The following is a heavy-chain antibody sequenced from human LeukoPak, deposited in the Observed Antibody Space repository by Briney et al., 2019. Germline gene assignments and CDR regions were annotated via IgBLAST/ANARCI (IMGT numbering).Heavy chain of an antibody. Sequence: GGSLRLSCATSGFTFSSYEMNWVRQAPGKGLEWVSYISTSGSTKYYAESVKGRFTISRDNAKNSLYLQMNSLSAEDTAVYYCAREAGDRSSSWGQGTLIIVSS. CDR1: GFTFSSYE. CDR2: ISTSGSTK. J-gene: IGHJ5*02. CDR3: AREAGDRSSS. V-gene: IGHV3-48*03. D-gene: IGHD7-27*01.